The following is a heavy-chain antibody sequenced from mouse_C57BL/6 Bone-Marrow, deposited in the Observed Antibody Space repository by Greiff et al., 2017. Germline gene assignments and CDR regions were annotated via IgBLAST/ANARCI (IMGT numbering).Heavy chain of an antibody. Sequence: QVQLQQSGAELARPGASVKLSCKASGYTFTSYGISWVKQRTGKGLEWIGEIYPRSGTTYYTETFKGKATLTADKSSSTAYMELRSLTSEDSAVYFCAREDDYDEECWGQGTLVTVSA. V-gene: IGHV1-81*01. CDR1: GYTFTSYG. CDR3: AREDDYDEEC. D-gene: IGHD2-4*01. J-gene: IGHJ3*01. CDR2: IYPRSGTT.